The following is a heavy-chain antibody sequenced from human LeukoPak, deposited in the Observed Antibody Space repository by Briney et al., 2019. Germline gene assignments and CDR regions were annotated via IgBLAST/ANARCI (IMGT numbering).Heavy chain of an antibody. CDR1: GFTFSVYG. J-gene: IGHJ4*02. V-gene: IGHV3-33*01. CDR3: ARASGPFDY. Sequence: GGSLRLSCAASGFTFSVYGMHWVRQAPGKGLEWVAVIWNDGSNKYYADSVKGRFTVSRDNSKNTLYLQMNSLRAEDTAVYSCARASGPFDYWGQGTLVTVSS. CDR2: IWNDGSNK. D-gene: IGHD3-10*01.